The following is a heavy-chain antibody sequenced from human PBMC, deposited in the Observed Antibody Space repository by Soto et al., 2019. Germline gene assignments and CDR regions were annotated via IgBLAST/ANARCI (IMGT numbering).Heavy chain of an antibody. CDR2: ISTDGTAT. J-gene: IGHJ4*02. CDR1: GFTFSSYS. CDR3: ARTQGY. Sequence: GGSLRLSCVASGFTFSSYSMHWVRQAPGQGLEWLSRISTDGTATTYADSVTGRFTVSRDNAKNTVYLQMSSLGAEGTAMYYCARTQGYWGQGTLVTVSS. V-gene: IGHV3-74*01.